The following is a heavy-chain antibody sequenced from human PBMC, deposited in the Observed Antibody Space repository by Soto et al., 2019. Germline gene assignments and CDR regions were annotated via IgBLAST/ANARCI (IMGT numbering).Heavy chain of an antibody. CDR1: GGSISSYY. CDR2: IYYSGST. CDR3: ARANYDPPTTIDY. D-gene: IGHD3-3*01. J-gene: IGHJ4*02. V-gene: IGHV4-59*08. Sequence: PSETLSLTCTVSGGSISSYYWSWIRQPPGKGLEWIGYIYYSGSTNYNPSLKSRVTISVDTSKNQFSLKLSSVTAADTAVYYCARANYDPPTTIDYWGQGTLVTVS.